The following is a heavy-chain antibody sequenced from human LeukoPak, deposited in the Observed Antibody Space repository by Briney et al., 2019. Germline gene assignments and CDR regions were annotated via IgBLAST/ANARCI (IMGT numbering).Heavy chain of an antibody. Sequence: SETLSLTCAVSGDSISSSNWWSWVRQPPGQGLEWIGEIYHSGSTNYNPSLKSRVTISVDKSKNQFSLKLSSVTAADTAVYYCARKHYYDPFKTDYWGQGTLVTVSS. CDR2: IYHSGST. CDR1: GDSISSSNW. V-gene: IGHV4-4*02. J-gene: IGHJ4*02. CDR3: ARKHYYDPFKTDY. D-gene: IGHD3-22*01.